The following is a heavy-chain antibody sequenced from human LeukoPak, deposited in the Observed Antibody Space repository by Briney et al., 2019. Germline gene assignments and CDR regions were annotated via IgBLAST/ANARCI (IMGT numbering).Heavy chain of an antibody. CDR3: VRGNQNFDY. V-gene: IGHV6-1*01. CDR1: GESVSRISAT. D-gene: IGHD1-14*01. CDR2: VYFRSKWYS. J-gene: IGHJ4*02. Sequence: SQTLSLTCAISGESVSRISATWNGIRQSPSRGLEWLGRVYFRSKWYSDYAESVRSRITVSPDTSKNQFSLQLTSVSLDDTAIYYCVRGNQNFDYWGQGTLVTVSS.